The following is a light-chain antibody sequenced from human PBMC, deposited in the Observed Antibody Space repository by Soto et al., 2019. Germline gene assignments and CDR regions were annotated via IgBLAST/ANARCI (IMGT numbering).Light chain of an antibody. CDR3: AAWDDSLSGLV. CDR2: RND. V-gene: IGLV1-47*01. CDR1: SSNIGSNY. Sequence: QSVLTQPPSASGTPGQRVTISCSGSSSNIGSNYVYWYQQRPGTAPKLLIYRNDQRPSGVPDRFSGSKSGTSASLAISGLRSEDEADYYCAAWDDSLSGLVFGTGTKVTVL. J-gene: IGLJ1*01.